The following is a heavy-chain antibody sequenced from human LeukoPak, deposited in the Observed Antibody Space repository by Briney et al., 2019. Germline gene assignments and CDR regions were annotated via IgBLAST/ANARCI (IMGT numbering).Heavy chain of an antibody. CDR2: IIPTFGTA. V-gene: IGHV1-69*13. CDR3: ARSPSGAGGYSGYKSPWYFDY. Sequence: ASVKVSCKASGGTFSSYAISWVRQAPGQGLEWMGGIIPTFGTANYAQKFQGRVTITADESTSTAYMELSSLRSEDTAVYYCARSPSGAGGYSGYKSPWYFDYWGQGTLVTVSS. J-gene: IGHJ4*02. CDR1: GGTFSSYA. D-gene: IGHD5-12*01.